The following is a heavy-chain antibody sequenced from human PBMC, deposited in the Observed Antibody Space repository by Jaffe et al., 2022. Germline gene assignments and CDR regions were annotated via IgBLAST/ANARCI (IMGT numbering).Heavy chain of an antibody. CDR1: GFTFSSYW. CDR3: ARSQYDYIWGSTWDEIRDAFDI. J-gene: IGHJ3*02. Sequence: EVQLVESGGGLVQPGGSLRLSCAASGFTFSSYWMHWVRQAPGKGLVWVSRINSDGSSTSYADSVKGRFTISRDNAKNTLYLQMNSLRAEDTAVYYCARSQYDYIWGSTWDEIRDAFDIWGQGTMVTVSS. CDR2: INSDGSST. V-gene: IGHV3-74*01. D-gene: IGHD3-16*01.